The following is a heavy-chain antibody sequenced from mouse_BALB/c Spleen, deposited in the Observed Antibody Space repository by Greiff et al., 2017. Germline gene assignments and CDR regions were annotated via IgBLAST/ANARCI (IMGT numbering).Heavy chain of an antibody. CDR2: ISDGGSYT. CDR3: AGGYYFDD. Sequence: EVQVVESGGGLVKPGGSLKLSCAASGFTFSDYYMYWVRQTPEKRLEWVATISDGGSYTYYPDSVKGRFTISRDNAKNNLYLQMSSLKSEDTAMYYCAGGYYFDDWGQGTTLTVSS. CDR1: GFTFSDYY. D-gene: IGHD1-1*02. J-gene: IGHJ2*01. V-gene: IGHV5-4*02.